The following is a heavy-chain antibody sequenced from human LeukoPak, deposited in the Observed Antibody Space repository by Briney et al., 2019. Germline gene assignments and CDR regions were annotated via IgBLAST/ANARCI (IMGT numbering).Heavy chain of an antibody. CDR2: ISYDGGNK. D-gene: IGHD3-9*01. V-gene: IGHV3-30*18. J-gene: IGHJ4*02. Sequence: GGSLRLSCAASGFTFSSYGMHWVRQAPGKGLEWVAVISYDGGNKYYADSVKGRFTISRDNSKNTLYLQMNSLRAEDTAVYYCAKDLARLRYFDWLLLDYWGRGTLVTVSS. CDR1: GFTFSSYG. CDR3: AKDLARLRYFDWLLLDY.